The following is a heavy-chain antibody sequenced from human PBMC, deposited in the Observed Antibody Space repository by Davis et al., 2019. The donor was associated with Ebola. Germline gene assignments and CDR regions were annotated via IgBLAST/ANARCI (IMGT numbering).Heavy chain of an antibody. CDR1: GGSISSSSYY. V-gene: IGHV4-39*07. Sequence: SETLSLTCTVSGGSISSSSYYWGWIRQSPGKGLEWIGSIHYSGSTYYNPSLKSRVTISVDTSKNQFSLKLSSVTAADTAVYYCARDSSSWRNWFDPWGQGTLVTVSS. D-gene: IGHD6-13*01. J-gene: IGHJ5*02. CDR3: ARDSSSWRNWFDP. CDR2: IHYSGST.